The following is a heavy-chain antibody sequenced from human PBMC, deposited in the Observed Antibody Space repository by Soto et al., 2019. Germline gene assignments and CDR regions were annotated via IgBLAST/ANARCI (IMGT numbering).Heavy chain of an antibody. CDR3: AKDVGALWSGPLDY. D-gene: IGHD3-10*02. CDR1: GFTFDDYA. V-gene: IGHV3-9*01. CDR2: ISWNSGSI. Sequence: GGSLRLSCAASGFTFDDYAMHWVRQAPGKGLEWVSGISWNSGSIGYADSVKGRFTISRDNAKNSLYLQMNSLRAEDTALYYCAKDVGALWSGPLDYWGQGTLVTVSS. J-gene: IGHJ4*02.